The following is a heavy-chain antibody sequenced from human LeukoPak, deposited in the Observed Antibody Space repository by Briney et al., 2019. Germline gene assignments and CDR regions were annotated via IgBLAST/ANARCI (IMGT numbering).Heavy chain of an antibody. CDR2: TSGGGDST. CDR1: GFTFSSYG. Sequence: GGSLRLSCAASGFTFSSYGMSWVRQAPGKGLEWVSGTSGGGDSTYYADSVKGRFTISRDNSKNTLYLQMNSLRAEDTAVYYCAKVHDPYCSTDCYGLDIWGQGTMVTVSS. V-gene: IGHV3-23*01. CDR3: AKVHDPYCSTDCYGLDI. D-gene: IGHD2-21*02. J-gene: IGHJ3*02.